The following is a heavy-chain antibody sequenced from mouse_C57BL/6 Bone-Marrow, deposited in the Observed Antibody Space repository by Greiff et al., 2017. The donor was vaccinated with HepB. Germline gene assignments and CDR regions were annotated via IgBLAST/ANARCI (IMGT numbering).Heavy chain of an antibody. CDR1: GFTFSSYA. CDR2: ISDGGSYT. J-gene: IGHJ1*03. Sequence: EVQLVEYGGGLVKPGGSLKLSCAASGFTFSSYAMSWVRQTPEKRLEWVATISDGGSYTYYPDNVKGRCTISRDNAKNNLYLQMSHLKSEDTAMYYCAREYFDVWGTGTTVTVSS. V-gene: IGHV5-4*01. CDR3: AREYFDV.